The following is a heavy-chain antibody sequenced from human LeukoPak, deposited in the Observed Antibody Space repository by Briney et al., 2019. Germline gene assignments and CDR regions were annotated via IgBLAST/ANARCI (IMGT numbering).Heavy chain of an antibody. V-gene: IGHV4-59*11. Sequence: SETLSLTCTVSSGFISGHYWNWIRQPPGKGLEWISYMYYTGATHYSPSLESRATVSVDPSQNQFSLSLSSVTAADKAVYFCARGRLSGSSHFDHWGQGTLVIVSS. J-gene: IGHJ4*02. CDR2: MYYTGAT. CDR3: ARGRLSGSSHFDH. CDR1: SGFISGHY. D-gene: IGHD6-13*01.